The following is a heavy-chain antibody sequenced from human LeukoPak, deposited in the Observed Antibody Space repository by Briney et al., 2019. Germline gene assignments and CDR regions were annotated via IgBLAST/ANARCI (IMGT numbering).Heavy chain of an antibody. D-gene: IGHD1-1*01. CDR3: ARVSWFPGTSYYYMDV. CDR1: SGSISTSNYY. CDR2: IQYSGST. J-gene: IGHJ6*03. Sequence: SETLSLTCTVSSGSISTSNYYWGWIRQPPGKGLEWIGFIQYSGSTNYNPSLKSRVIISVDTSKNQFSLKLSSVTAADTAVYYCARVSWFPGTSYYYMDVWGKGTTVTVSS. V-gene: IGHV4-61*05.